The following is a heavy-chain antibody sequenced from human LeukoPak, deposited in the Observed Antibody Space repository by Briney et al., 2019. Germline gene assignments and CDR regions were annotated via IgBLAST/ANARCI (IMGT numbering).Heavy chain of an antibody. V-gene: IGHV3-23*01. CDR3: AKHISIGRHCPGGICSPSHY. CDR1: GFTFSSYA. D-gene: IGHD2-8*02. CDR2: VSDSGITT. J-gene: IGHJ4*01. Sequence: PGGSLRLSCAASGFTFSSYAMSWVRQAPGKGLEWVSTVSDSGITTKEADSVKGRFTTSRDNSKSTLYLQMNSLTAEDTAVYYCAKHISIGRHCPGGICSPSHYWGHGTLVTVSS.